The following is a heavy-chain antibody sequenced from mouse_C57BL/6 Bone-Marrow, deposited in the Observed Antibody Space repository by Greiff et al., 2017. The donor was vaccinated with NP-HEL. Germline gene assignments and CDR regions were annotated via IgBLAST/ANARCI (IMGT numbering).Heavy chain of an antibody. Sequence: EVHLVESGGDLVKPGGSLKLSCAASGFTFSSYGMSWVRQTPDKRLEWVATISSGGSYTYYPDSVKGRFTISRDNAKNTLYLQMSSLKSEDTAMYYCASPYGTGAMDYWGQGTSVTVSS. CDR3: ASPYGTGAMDY. J-gene: IGHJ4*01. CDR2: ISSGGSYT. V-gene: IGHV5-6*01. D-gene: IGHD2-10*02. CDR1: GFTFSSYG.